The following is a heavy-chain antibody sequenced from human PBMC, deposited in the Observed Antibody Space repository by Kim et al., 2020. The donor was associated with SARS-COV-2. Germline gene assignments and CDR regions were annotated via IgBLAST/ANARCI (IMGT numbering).Heavy chain of an antibody. J-gene: IGHJ6*02. CDR1: GYTFTSYG. D-gene: IGHD5-12*01. CDR2: ISAYNGNT. V-gene: IGHV1-18*01. Sequence: ASVKVSCKASGYTFTSYGISWVRQAPGQGLEWMGWISAYNGNTNYAQKLQGRVTMTTDTSTSTAYMELRSLRSDDTAVYYCARDIGESGYSGYEYYYYGMDVWGQGTTVTVSS. CDR3: ARDIGESGYSGYEYYYYGMDV.